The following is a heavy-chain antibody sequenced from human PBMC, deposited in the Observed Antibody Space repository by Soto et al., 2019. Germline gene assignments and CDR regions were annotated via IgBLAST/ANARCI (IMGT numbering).Heavy chain of an antibody. D-gene: IGHD6-6*01. CDR3: ARNPAARPSYYYYYGMDV. V-gene: IGHV1-3*01. CDR1: GYSLTSYA. CDR2: INAGNGNT. Sequence: GTSVKVSCEESGYSLTSYARHWVRQAPGQRLEWMGWINAGNGNTKYSLKFQGRVTITRDTSASTAYMELSSLRSEDTAVYYCARNPAARPSYYYYYGMDVWGQGTTVTVSS. J-gene: IGHJ6*02.